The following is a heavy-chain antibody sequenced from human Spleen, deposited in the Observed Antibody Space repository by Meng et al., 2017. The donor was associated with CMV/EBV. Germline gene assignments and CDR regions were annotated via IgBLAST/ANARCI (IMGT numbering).Heavy chain of an antibody. CDR1: EFTCSDYY. J-gene: IGHJ6*02. CDR2: ISVSGSVI. Sequence: GGSLRLSCAASEFTCSDYYMSWIRLAPGRGLEWISDISVSGSVIHYAVSVRGRLTIYRDNAKNSLYLQMNSLKIEDTAVHYCAQTDPNLRDSNPRDYGMDLWGQGTTVTVSS. D-gene: IGHD4-11*01. V-gene: IGHV3-11*01. CDR3: AQTDPNLRDSNPRDYGMDL.